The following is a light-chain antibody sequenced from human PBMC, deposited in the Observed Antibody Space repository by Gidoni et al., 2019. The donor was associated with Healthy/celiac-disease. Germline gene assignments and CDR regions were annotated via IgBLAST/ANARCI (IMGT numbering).Light chain of an antibody. CDR2: EVS. Sequence: QSALTQPASVSGSPGQSIPISCTGTSSDVGGYNYVSWYQQHPGKAPKLMIYEVSHRPSGVSNRFSGSKSGNTASLTISGLQAEDEADYYCSSYTSSSTQVFGTGTKVTVL. CDR3: SSYTSSSTQV. CDR1: SSDVGGYNY. V-gene: IGLV2-14*01. J-gene: IGLJ1*01.